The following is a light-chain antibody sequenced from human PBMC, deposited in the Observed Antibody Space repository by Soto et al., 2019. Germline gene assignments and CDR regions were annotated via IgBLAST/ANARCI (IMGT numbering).Light chain of an antibody. CDR3: QVWNSGFVV. V-gene: IGLV3-21*02. J-gene: IGLJ2*01. CDR2: DDD. CDR1: NIGSKS. Sequence: SYVLTQPPSVSVAPGQAASITCGRNNIGSKSVHWYQQKPGQAPVLVVYDDDDRPSGIPERFSGSNSGNTATLTISRAEAGDEADYYCQVWNSGFVVFGGGTKLTVL.